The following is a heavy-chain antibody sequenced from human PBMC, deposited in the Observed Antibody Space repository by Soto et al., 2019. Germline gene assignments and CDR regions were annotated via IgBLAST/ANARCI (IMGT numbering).Heavy chain of an antibody. D-gene: IGHD3-3*01. V-gene: IGHV1-24*01. Sequence: QVQLVQSGAEVKKPGASVKVSCKVSGYTLTELSMHWVRQAPGKGLEWIGGFDPEDGETIYAQKFQGRVTMTEDTSTDTAYMELSSLRSEDTAVYYCATDCPGWCGYPYGMDVWGQGTTVTVSS. J-gene: IGHJ6*02. CDR1: GYTLTELS. CDR3: ATDCPGWCGYPYGMDV. CDR2: FDPEDGET.